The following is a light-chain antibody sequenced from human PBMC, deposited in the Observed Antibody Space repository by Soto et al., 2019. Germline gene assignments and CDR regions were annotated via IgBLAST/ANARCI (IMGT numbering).Light chain of an antibody. CDR1: QSVSSSY. V-gene: IGKV3-20*01. J-gene: IGKJ5*01. Sequence: EIVLTQSTCTLSLSPGERATLSCRASQSVSSSYLAWYQQKPGQAPRLLIYGASSRATGIPDRFSGSGSGTAFTLTSSRLEPEDFAVYYCQHYGSSPGTFGQGTRLEIK. CDR3: QHYGSSPGT. CDR2: GAS.